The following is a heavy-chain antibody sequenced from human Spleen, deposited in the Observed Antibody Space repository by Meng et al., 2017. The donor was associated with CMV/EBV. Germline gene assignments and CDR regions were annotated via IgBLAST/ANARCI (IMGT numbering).Heavy chain of an antibody. V-gene: IGHV3-23*01. D-gene: IGHD3-3*01. CDR1: GFIFSSYD. Sequence: GGSLRLSCAASGFIFSSYDMHWVRQAPGKGLEWVSAISGSGGSTYYADSVKGRFTISRDNSKNTLYLQMNSLRAEDTAVYYCAKDVLRFLEWLLYDEINYYYYGMDVWGQGTTVTVSS. CDR3: AKDVLRFLEWLLYDEINYYYYGMDV. CDR2: ISGSGGST. J-gene: IGHJ6*02.